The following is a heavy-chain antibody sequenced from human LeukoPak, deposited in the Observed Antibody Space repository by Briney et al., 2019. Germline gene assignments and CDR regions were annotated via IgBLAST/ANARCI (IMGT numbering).Heavy chain of an antibody. CDR2: IYYSGST. CDR3: ASLAGDYQGAVAFDI. J-gene: IGHJ3*02. V-gene: IGHV4-59*01. D-gene: IGHD4-17*01. Sequence: SETLSLTCTVSGGSISSYYWSWIRQPPGKGLEWIGYIYYSGSTNYNPSLKSRVTISVDTSKNQFSLKLSSVTAADPAVYYCASLAGDYQGAVAFDIWGQRTMVTVSS. CDR1: GGSISSYY.